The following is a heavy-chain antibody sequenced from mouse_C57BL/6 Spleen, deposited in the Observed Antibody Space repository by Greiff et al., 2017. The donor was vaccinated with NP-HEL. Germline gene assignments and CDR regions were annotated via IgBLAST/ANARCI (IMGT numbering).Heavy chain of an antibody. CDR1: GFTFTDYY. V-gene: IGHV7-3*01. CDR2: IRNTANGYTT. CDR3: ARCPRYGMYFDV. D-gene: IGHD1-1*01. Sequence: DVQLVESGGGLVQPGGSLSLSCAASGFTFTDYYMSWVRQPPGQALEWLGFIRNTANGYTTEYSASVKGRFTISRATSQTFLYLKILALRAEDSATYYCARCPRYGMYFDVWGTGTSVTVSS. J-gene: IGHJ1*03.